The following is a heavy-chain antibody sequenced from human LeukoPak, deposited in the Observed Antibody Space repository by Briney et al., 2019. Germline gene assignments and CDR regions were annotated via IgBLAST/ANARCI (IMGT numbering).Heavy chain of an antibody. D-gene: IGHD3-10*01. J-gene: IGHJ6*02. CDR1: GFTFRDYY. Sequence: GGSLRLSCAASGFTFRDYYMTWIRQAPGEGLEWISYISRSGDTLYYADSVEGRFTISRDNAKNSVYLQMNSLRAEDTAVYYCAREVIIFPDYYYYGLDVWGQGTTVTVSS. CDR2: ISRSGDTL. CDR3: AREVIIFPDYYYYGLDV. V-gene: IGHV3-11*01.